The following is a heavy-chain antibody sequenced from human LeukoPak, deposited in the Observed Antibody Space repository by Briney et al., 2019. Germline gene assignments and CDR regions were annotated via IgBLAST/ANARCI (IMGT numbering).Heavy chain of an antibody. V-gene: IGHV3-7*01. Sequence: GGSLRLSCAASGFTLNSYLMSWVRQAPGKGLEWVANIKQDGSEKEYVDSVKGRFTISRDNAKNSLYLQMNSLRAEDTAVYYCARDTYGSDYWGQGTLVTVSS. CDR2: IKQDGSEK. CDR1: GFTLNSYL. CDR3: ARDTYGSDY. D-gene: IGHD3-10*01. J-gene: IGHJ4*02.